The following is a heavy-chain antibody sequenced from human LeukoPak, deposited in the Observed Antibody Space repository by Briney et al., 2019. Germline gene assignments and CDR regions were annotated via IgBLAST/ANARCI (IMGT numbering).Heavy chain of an antibody. J-gene: IGHJ6*03. V-gene: IGHV3-20*04. D-gene: IGHD6-6*01. CDR1: GFSFDDYG. Sequence: WGSLRLSCAASGFSFDDYGMSWVRLAPPAGLEWDSVINWTGGSTGYADPVKRRFTISRDNAKNSLYLQMNSLTAEDTALYYCARDGGAYSSSSSYYYYSMDVWGKGTTVTVCS. CDR3: ARDGGAYSSSSSYYYYSMDV. CDR2: INWTGGST.